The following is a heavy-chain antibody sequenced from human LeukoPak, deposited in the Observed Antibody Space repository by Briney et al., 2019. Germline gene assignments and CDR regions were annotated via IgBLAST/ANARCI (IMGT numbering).Heavy chain of an antibody. J-gene: IGHJ4*02. CDR2: INRNSGGT. CDR1: GYTFTDYY. Sequence: ASVKVSCKASGYTFTDYYIHWVRQAPGQGLEWMGWINRNSGGTKYPQKFQDRVTMTRDTSISTAYMELGRLRSDDTAVYYCATDQNGVGDYWGQGTLVTVSS. D-gene: IGHD3-3*01. V-gene: IGHV1-2*02. CDR3: ATDQNGVGDY.